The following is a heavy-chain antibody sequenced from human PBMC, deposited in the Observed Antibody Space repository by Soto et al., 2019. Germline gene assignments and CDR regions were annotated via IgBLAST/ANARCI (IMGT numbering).Heavy chain of an antibody. V-gene: IGHV4-31*03. CDR2: IYYSGST. J-gene: IGHJ6*02. D-gene: IGHD6-13*01. Sequence: SETLSLTGTVSGGSISSGGYYWSWIRQHPGKGLEWIGYIYYSGSTYYNPSLKSRVTISVDTSKNQFSLKLSSVTAADTAVYYCARAYSSNYYYGMDVWGQGTTVTVSS. CDR1: GGSISSGGYY. CDR3: ARAYSSNYYYGMDV.